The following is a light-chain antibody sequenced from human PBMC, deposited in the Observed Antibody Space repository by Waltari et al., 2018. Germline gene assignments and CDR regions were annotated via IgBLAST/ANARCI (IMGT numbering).Light chain of an antibody. J-gene: IGKJ1*01. CDR1: QGISSY. Sequence: IRMSQSPSTFSASTGVRVTITCRASQGISSYLACYQQKPGNAPNLLVSAASTLPSGVPSRFSGSGSVTDFTLTISRLQSEDFATYYCQQYYSYPPTFGKGTKVEFK. CDR3: QQYYSYPPT. CDR2: AAS. V-gene: IGKV1-8*01.